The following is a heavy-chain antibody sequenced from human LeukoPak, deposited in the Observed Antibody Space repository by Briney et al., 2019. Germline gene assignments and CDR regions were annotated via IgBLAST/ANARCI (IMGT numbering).Heavy chain of an antibody. J-gene: IGHJ4*02. CDR1: GSTFSSYE. D-gene: IGHD3-22*01. V-gene: IGHV3-48*03. Sequence: GGSLRLSCAASGSTFSSYEMNWVRQAPGKGLEWVSYISGSGSTIHYADSVKGRFTISRDNARNSLYLQMNSLRAEDTAVYYCAREDDSNGYYYGRCDYWGQGTLVTVSS. CDR3: AREDDSNGYYYGRCDY. CDR2: ISGSGSTI.